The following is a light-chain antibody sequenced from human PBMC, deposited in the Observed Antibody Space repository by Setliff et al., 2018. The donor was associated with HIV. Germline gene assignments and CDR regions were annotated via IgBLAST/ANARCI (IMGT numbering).Light chain of an antibody. V-gene: IGLV2-14*03. CDR1: VATNIH. CDR3: TSYTGGNTRV. J-gene: IGLJ1*01. CDR2: NVN. Sequence: QSVLTQPASVSGSPGQSITISCTDVATNIHVSWYQQHPGKAPKLIIYNVNNRPSGVSSRFSGSKSGNTASLSISELRAEDETDYYCTSYTGGNTRVFGTGTKVTVL.